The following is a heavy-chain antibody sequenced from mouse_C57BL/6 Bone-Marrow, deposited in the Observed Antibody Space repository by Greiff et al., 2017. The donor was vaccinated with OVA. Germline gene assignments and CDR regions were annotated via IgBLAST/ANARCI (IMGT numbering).Heavy chain of an antibody. V-gene: IGHV5-2*01. D-gene: IGHD2-14*01. CDR3: ARQRGTTGWYFDV. CDR1: EYEFPSHD. Sequence: EVKLMESGGGLVQPGESLKLSCESNEYEFPSHDMSWVRKTPEKRLELVAAINSDGGSTYYPDTMERRFIISRDNTKKTLYLQMSSLRSEDTALYYCARQRGTTGWYFDVWGTGTTVTVSS. CDR2: INSDGGST. J-gene: IGHJ1*03.